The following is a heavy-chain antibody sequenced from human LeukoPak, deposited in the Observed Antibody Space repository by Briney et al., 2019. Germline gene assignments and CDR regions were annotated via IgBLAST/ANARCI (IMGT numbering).Heavy chain of an antibody. Sequence: EGSLRLSCAASGFTFSYYYMGWIRQAPGQGLQWISYISSSGLSAYYADSVKGRFIISRDNAKNSLYLYMNILRAEDTAMYYCVISLNTVIVSPYYFDSWGQGTLVTVSS. CDR2: ISSSGLSA. D-gene: IGHD5-18*01. V-gene: IGHV3-11*04. CDR3: VISLNTVIVSPYYFDS. J-gene: IGHJ4*02. CDR1: GFTFSYYY.